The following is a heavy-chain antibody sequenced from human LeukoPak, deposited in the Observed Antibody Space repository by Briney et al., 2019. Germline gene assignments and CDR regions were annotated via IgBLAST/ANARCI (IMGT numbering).Heavy chain of an antibody. D-gene: IGHD3-16*01. CDR2: ISSFSGTI. V-gene: IGHV3-48*01. CDR1: GITFSSYS. J-gene: IGHJ4*02. Sequence: GGSLRLSCVASGITFSSYSMNWVRQAPGKGLEWVSYISSFSGTINYADSVKGRFTISRDNAKNSLYLQMNNLRAEDTAVYYCARDQGGVGYWGQGTLVTVSS. CDR3: ARDQGGVGY.